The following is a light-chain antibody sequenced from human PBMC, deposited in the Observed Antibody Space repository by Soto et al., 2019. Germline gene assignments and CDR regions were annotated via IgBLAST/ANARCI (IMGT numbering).Light chain of an antibody. J-gene: IGKJ2*01. Sequence: EIVLTQSPGTLSLSPGERATLSCRASQSVSSSFLAWYQQKPGQAPRLLIYGASNRATGIPDRFSGSGSGTDFTLTISRLEPEDFATYSCQQSYNAPYTFGQGTMLEIK. V-gene: IGKV3-20*01. CDR1: QSVSSSF. CDR3: QQSYNAPYT. CDR2: GAS.